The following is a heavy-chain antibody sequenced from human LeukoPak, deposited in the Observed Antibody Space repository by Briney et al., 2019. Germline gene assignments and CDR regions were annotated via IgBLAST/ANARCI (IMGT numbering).Heavy chain of an antibody. J-gene: IGHJ4*02. V-gene: IGHV3-21*01. D-gene: IGHD6-13*01. CDR2: ISSSSSHI. CDR3: ARVLEAASFDY. Sequence: PGGSLRLSCAASGFTFSSYWMSWVRQAPGKGLEWVSSISSSSSHIYYADSVKGRFTMSRDNAKNSLYLQMNSLRADDTAVYYCARVLEAASFDYWGQGSPVTVSS. CDR1: GFTFSSYW.